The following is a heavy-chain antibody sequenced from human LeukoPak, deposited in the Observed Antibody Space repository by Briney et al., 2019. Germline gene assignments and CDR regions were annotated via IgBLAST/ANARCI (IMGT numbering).Heavy chain of an antibody. J-gene: IGHJ4*02. D-gene: IGHD3-10*01. Sequence: GGSLRLSCAASGFTFSDYYMSWIRQAPGKGLEWVSYISSSGSTIYYADSVKGRFTISRDNAKNSLYLQMNSLRAEDTAVYYCARDQSLYYGSGSYHYYFDYWGQGTLVTVSS. CDR3: ARDQSLYYGSGSYHYYFDY. CDR2: ISSSGSTI. V-gene: IGHV3-11*04. CDR1: GFTFSDYY.